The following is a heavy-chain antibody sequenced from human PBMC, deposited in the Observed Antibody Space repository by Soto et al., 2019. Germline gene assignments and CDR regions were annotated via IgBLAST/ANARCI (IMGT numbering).Heavy chain of an antibody. V-gene: IGHV1-46*03. Sequence: ASVTVSCKASVYTFTSYYMHWVRQAPGQGLEWMGIINPSGGSTCYAQKFQGRVTMTRDTSTSTVYMELSSLRSEDTAVYYCARAHIRTYYDFWSGYGWFDPWGQGTLVTVSS. J-gene: IGHJ5*02. CDR3: ARAHIRTYYDFWSGYGWFDP. D-gene: IGHD3-3*01. CDR1: VYTFTSYY. CDR2: INPSGGST.